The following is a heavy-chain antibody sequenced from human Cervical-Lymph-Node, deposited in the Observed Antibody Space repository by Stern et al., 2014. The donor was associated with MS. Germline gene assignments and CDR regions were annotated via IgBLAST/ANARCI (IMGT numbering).Heavy chain of an antibody. CDR2: IRNKGKNYAT. CDR3: APSSAI. Sequence: VQLVESGGGLVQPGGSLKVSCAASGFTFSASVIHWVRKASGKGLEWVGRIRNKGKNYATAYAVSVKGRFTISRDDSKNTAYLHMNSLKVEDTAVYYCAPSSAIWGRGTMVTVSS. CDR1: GFTFSASV. V-gene: IGHV3-73*01. J-gene: IGHJ3*02.